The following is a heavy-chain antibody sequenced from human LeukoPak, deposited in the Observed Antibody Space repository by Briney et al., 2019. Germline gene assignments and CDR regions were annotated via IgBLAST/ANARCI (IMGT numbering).Heavy chain of an antibody. CDR1: GGSISSSNW. CDR3: ARAVIYYDSSGYYYALDY. J-gene: IGHJ4*02. Sequence: SGTLSLTCAVSGGSISSSNWWSWVRQPPGKGLEWIGEIYHSGSTNYNPSPKSRVTISVDKSKNQSSLKLSSVTAADTAVYYCARAVIYYDSSGYYYALDYWGQGTLVTVSS. CDR2: IYHSGST. D-gene: IGHD3-22*01. V-gene: IGHV4-4*02.